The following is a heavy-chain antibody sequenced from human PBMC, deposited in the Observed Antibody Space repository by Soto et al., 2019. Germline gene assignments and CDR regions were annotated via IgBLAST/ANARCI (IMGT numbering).Heavy chain of an antibody. D-gene: IGHD2-2*01. Sequence: QVQLQESGPGLVKPSETLSLTCTVSGGSISSYYWSWIRQPPGKGLEWIGYIYYSGSTNYNPPLNSRGTISVDSSKIQLCRMLSSVTAADTAVYYCARSESRVAMPFGYWGQGALVTVSP. J-gene: IGHJ4*02. CDR3: ARSESRVAMPFGY. V-gene: IGHV4-59*01. CDR2: IYYSGST. CDR1: GGSISSYY.